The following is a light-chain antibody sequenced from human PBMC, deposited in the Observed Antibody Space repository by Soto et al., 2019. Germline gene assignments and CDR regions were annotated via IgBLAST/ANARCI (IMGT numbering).Light chain of an antibody. J-gene: IGKJ5*01. CDR1: QGVSSR. CDR3: QHLNGYPIT. Sequence: DIQMTQSPSSLSASMGDRVTITCRASQGVSSRLAWHQQKPGKAPKLLIYEVSTLQSGVPSRFSGSGSGTDFTLTISSLQPEDFATYYCQHLNGYPITFGQGTRLEIK. CDR2: EVS. V-gene: IGKV1-9*01.